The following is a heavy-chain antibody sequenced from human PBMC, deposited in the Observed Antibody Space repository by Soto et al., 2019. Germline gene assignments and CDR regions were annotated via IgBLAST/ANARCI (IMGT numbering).Heavy chain of an antibody. D-gene: IGHD3-9*01. CDR3: ARGVGSSPPRY. J-gene: IGHJ4*02. CDR1: GGSISVYY. V-gene: IGHV4-59*01. CDR2: VYDNGRP. Sequence: QVQLQESGPGQVKPSETLSLTCTISGGSISVYYWSWIRQSPRQGLEWIGYVYDNGRPYYSPSLKSRVTISADTSKNQVPLKLTSATAADTAGYYCARGVGSSPPRYWGRGTLVTVSS.